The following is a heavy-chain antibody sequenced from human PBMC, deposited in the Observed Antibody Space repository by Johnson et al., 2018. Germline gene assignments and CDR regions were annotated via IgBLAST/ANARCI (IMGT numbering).Heavy chain of an antibody. D-gene: IGHD3-16*01. V-gene: IGHV3-43*01. J-gene: IGHJ3*01. Sequence: VQLVQSGGVVVQPGGSLRISCAASGFTFEDYTMHWVRQVPGKGLEWVSLISWDAGNAHYADSVKDRFTISRDNDRNSLSLQISSLRSEDSGIYYCTKDMLRFSRFYDAFDVWGQGTVVTVSP. CDR2: ISWDAGNA. CDR3: TKDMLRFSRFYDAFDV. CDR1: GFTFEDYT.